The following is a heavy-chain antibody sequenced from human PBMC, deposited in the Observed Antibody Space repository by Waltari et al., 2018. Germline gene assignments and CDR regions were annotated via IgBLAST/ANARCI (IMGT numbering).Heavy chain of an antibody. CDR1: GDSISSSSYY. CDR2: MYYSGST. Sequence: QLQLQESGPGLVKASETLSLTCTVSGDSISSSSYYWGWVRQPPGKGREWIGNMYYSGSTYYNPSLKGRVTISGNTSKSQFSLKLSSVTAADTSMYYCVRHARTTSGGKHFDHWGQGMLVTVSP. V-gene: IGHV4-39*01. J-gene: IGHJ4*02. D-gene: IGHD2-15*01. CDR3: VRHARTTSGGKHFDH.